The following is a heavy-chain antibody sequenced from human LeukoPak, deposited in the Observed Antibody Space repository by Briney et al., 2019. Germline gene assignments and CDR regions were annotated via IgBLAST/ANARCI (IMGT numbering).Heavy chain of an antibody. V-gene: IGHV4-59*01. D-gene: IGHD6-19*01. CDR3: ARAKAVAPNFDY. CDR2: IYYSGST. J-gene: IGHJ4*02. CDR1: GGSISSYY. Sequence: PSGTLSLTCTVSGGSISSYYWSWIRQPPGKGLEWIGYIYYSGSTNYNPSLKSRVTISVDTSKNQFSLKLSSVTAADTAVYYCARAKAVAPNFDYWGQGTLVTVSS.